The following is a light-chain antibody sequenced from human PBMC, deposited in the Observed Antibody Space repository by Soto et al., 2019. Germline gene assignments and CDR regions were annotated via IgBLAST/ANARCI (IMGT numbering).Light chain of an antibody. Sequence: QSVLTQPPSVSGAPGQRVTISCTGSSSNIGAAYDVHWYQHLPGTAPKLLIYGNSNRPSGVPDRFFGSKSGTSASLAITGLQAEDGADYYCQSYDSSLSAWVFGGGTKLTVL. CDR1: SSNIGAAYD. CDR2: GNS. J-gene: IGLJ3*02. CDR3: QSYDSSLSAWV. V-gene: IGLV1-40*01.